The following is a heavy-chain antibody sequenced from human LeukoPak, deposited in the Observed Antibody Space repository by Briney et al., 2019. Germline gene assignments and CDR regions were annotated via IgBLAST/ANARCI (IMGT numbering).Heavy chain of an antibody. V-gene: IGHV1-2*02. CDR2: INPNSGGT. Sequence: ASVKVSCKASGYTFTGYYMHWVRQAPGQGLEWMGWINPNSGGTNYAQKFQGRVTMTTDTSTSTAYMELRSLRSDDTAVYYCARVRRAQDYYYYYMDVWGKGTTVTISS. CDR3: ARVRRAQDYYYYYMDV. CDR1: GYTFTGYY. J-gene: IGHJ6*03.